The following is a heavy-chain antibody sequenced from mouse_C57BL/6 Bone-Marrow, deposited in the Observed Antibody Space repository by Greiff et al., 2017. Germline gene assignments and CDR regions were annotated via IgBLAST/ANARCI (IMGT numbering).Heavy chain of an antibody. CDR1: GFSLSTFGLG. J-gene: IGHJ3*01. V-gene: IGHV8-8*01. CDR2: IWWDDDK. CDR3: ARIAEIYYGNPGFAY. Sequence: QVTLKESGPGILQPSQTLSLTCSFSGFSLSTFGLGVCWIRQPSGKGLEWLAHIWWDDDKYYNPALKSRLTISKDTSKNQVFLKIANVDTADTATYYCARIAEIYYGNPGFAYWGQGTLVTVSA. D-gene: IGHD2-1*01.